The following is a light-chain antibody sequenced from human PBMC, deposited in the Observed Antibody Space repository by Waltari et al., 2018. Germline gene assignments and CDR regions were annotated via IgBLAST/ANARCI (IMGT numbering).Light chain of an antibody. J-gene: IGLJ2*01. CDR3: ATWDRILSAVI. V-gene: IGLV1-51*01. Sequence: QSVLTQPPSVSAAPGQPVTISCSGSTSNIGVNYVSWYQRLPGKDPRLLIFSNRERPSGIPDRFYGSKSETSATLGITGLQTGDEADYYCATWDRILSAVIIGGGTKLTVL. CDR2: SNR. CDR1: TSNIGVNY.